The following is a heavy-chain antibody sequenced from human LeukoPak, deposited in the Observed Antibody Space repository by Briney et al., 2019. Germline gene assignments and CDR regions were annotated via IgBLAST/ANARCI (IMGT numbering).Heavy chain of an antibody. CDR3: ARGYGDFRVEGRYFHS. CDR2: VHYSGTA. CDR1: DGSITNYD. Sequence: SETLSLTCTVSDGSITNYDWSWVRQPPGKGLEFIGHVHYSGTANYNPSLRSRVTISIDTSKKHFFLKLKPVTAADTAVYYCARGYGDFRVEGRYFHSWGQGILVTVSS. V-gene: IGHV4-59*01. D-gene: IGHD4-17*01. J-gene: IGHJ4*02.